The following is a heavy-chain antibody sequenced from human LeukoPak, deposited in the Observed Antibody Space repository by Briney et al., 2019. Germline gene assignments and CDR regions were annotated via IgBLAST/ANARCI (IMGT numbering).Heavy chain of an antibody. CDR3: AREQYCSSTSCYHY. V-gene: IGHV1-2*02. CDR2: INPNSGGT. J-gene: IGHJ4*02. Sequence: ASVKVSCKASGYTFTGYYMHRVRQAPGQGLEWMGWINPNSGGTNYAQKFQGRVTMTRDTSISTAYMELSRLRSDDTAVYYCAREQYCSSTSCYHYWGQGTLVTVSS. CDR1: GYTFTGYY. D-gene: IGHD2-2*01.